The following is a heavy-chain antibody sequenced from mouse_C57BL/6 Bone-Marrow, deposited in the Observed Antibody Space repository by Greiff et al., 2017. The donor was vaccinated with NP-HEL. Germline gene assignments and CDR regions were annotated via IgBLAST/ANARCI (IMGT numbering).Heavy chain of an antibody. CDR1: GYSFTGYY. V-gene: IGHV1-42*01. Sequence: VQLQQSGPELVKPGASVKISCKASGYSFTGYYMNWVKQSPEKSLEWIGEINPSTGGTTYNQKFKAKATLTVDKSSSTAYMQLNSLTSEESAVYYCARQLKLPFAYRGQGTLVTVS. J-gene: IGHJ3*01. CDR3: ARQLKLPFAY. CDR2: INPSTGGT. D-gene: IGHD3-2*02.